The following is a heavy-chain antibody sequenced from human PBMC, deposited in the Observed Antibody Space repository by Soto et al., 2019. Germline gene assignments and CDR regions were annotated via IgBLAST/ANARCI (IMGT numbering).Heavy chain of an antibody. J-gene: IGHJ6*02. CDR3: ARSYYAFWSGYYYYYYYGMDV. CDR1: GFTFSSYS. Sequence: EVQLVESGGGLVKPGGSLRLSCAASGFTFSSYSMNWVRQAPGKGLEWVSSISSSSSDIYYADSVKGRFTISRDNAKNTLYLQMNSRRAEETAVYYCARSYYAFWSGYYYYYYYGMDVWGQGTTVTVSS. CDR2: ISSSSSDI. D-gene: IGHD3-3*01. V-gene: IGHV3-21*01.